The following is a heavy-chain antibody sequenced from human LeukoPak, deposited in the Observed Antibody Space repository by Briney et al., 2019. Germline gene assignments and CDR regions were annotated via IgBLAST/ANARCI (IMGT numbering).Heavy chain of an antibody. V-gene: IGHV1-18*01. CDR3: AGGIVVVAYDY. Sequence: GASVKVSCKASGYTFTSYGISWVRQAPGQGLEWMGWISAYNGNTNYAQKFQGRVTMTRDTSISTAYMELSRLRSDDTAVYYCAGGIVVVAYDYWGQGTLVTVSS. J-gene: IGHJ4*02. CDR2: ISAYNGNT. CDR1: GYTFTSYG. D-gene: IGHD2-21*01.